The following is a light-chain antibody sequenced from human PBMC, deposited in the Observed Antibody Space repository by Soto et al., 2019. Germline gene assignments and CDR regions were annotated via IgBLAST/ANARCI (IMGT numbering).Light chain of an antibody. CDR1: RSVSSY. V-gene: IGKV3-20*01. CDR3: QQYGSSRWT. J-gene: IGKJ1*01. Sequence: EIVLTQSPATLSLSPGERATLSCRASRSVSSYLAWYQQKPGQAPRLLIYGASSRATGIPDRFSGSGSGADFTLTISGLEPEDFAVYYCQQYGSSRWTFGQGTKVDIK. CDR2: GAS.